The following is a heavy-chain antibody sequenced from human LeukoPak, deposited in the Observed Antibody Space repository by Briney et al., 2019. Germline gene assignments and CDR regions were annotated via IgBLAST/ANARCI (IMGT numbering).Heavy chain of an antibody. Sequence: SETLSLTCAVYGGSFSGYYWSWIRQPPGKGLEWIGEINHSGSTNYNPSLKSRVTISVDTSKNQFSLKLSSVTAADTAVYYCARESPRYDFWSGHGGIYYFGYWGQGTLVTVSS. CDR1: GGSFSGYY. CDR3: ARESPRYDFWSGHGGIYYFGY. D-gene: IGHD3-3*01. CDR2: INHSGST. J-gene: IGHJ4*02. V-gene: IGHV4-34*01.